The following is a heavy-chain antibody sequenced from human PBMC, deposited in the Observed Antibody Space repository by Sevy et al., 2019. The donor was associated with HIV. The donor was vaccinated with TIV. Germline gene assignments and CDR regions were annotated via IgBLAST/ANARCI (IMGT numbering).Heavy chain of an antibody. CDR3: ARAGSSSWYQNYFDY. V-gene: IGHV3-48*01. Sequence: GGSLRLSCAASGFTFGTYSMNWVRQAPGKGLEWVSHISISSTTLYYADSVKGRFTISRDNAKNSLYLQMNSLRADDTAVYYCARAGSSSWYQNYFDYWGQGTLVTVSS. CDR1: GFTFGTYS. J-gene: IGHJ4*02. D-gene: IGHD6-13*01. CDR2: ISISSTTL.